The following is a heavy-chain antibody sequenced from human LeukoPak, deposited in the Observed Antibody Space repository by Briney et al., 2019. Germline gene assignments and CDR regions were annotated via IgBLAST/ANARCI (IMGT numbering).Heavy chain of an antibody. CDR1: GYTFTSYY. CDR3: ARDRSRSGWYT. CDR2: IIPIFGTA. D-gene: IGHD6-19*01. V-gene: IGHV1-69*13. Sequence: SVKVSCKASGYTFTSYYMHWVRQAPGQGLEWMGGIIPIFGTANYAQKFQGRVTITADESTSTAYMELSSLRSEDTAVYYCARDRSRSGWYTWGQGTLVTVSS. J-gene: IGHJ5*02.